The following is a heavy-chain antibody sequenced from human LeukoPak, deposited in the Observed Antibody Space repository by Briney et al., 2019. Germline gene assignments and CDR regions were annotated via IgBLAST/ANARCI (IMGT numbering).Heavy chain of an antibody. CDR3: AKDRVPDGHGPFDA. CDR2: INYDVITT. J-gene: IGHJ3*01. Sequence: GESLRLSCAASGFTFSSFNMQWVRQAPGKGLEWVASINYDVITTYYRDSVKGRFTISRDNSKNTVYLQMNSLRPEDTAVFYCAKDRVPDGHGPFDAWGQGTMVSVSS. V-gene: IGHV3-30*02. CDR1: GFTFSSFN. D-gene: IGHD5-24*01.